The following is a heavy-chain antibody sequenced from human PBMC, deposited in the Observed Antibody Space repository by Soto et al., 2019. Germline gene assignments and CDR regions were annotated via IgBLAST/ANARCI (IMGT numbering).Heavy chain of an antibody. V-gene: IGHV1-69*13. Sequence: SVKVSCKASGGTFSSYAISWVRQAPGQGLEWMGGIIPIFGTANYAQKFQGRVTITADESTSTAYMELSSLRSEDTAVYYCARDRITMVRGVPYYYYGMDVWGQRTTVTVSS. D-gene: IGHD3-10*01. J-gene: IGHJ6*02. CDR2: IIPIFGTA. CDR1: GGTFSSYA. CDR3: ARDRITMVRGVPYYYYGMDV.